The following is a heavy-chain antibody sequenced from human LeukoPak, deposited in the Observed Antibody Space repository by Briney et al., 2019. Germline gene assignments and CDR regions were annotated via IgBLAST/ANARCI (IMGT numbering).Heavy chain of an antibody. CDR1: GGSFSGYY. Sequence: PSETLSLTCAVYGGSFSGYYWSWIRQPPGKGLEWIGEINHSGSTNYNPSLKSRVTISVDTSKNQFSLKLSSVTAADTAVYYCAKLGYCSSTSCYGYYYYGMDAWGQGTTVTVSS. D-gene: IGHD2-2*01. CDR2: INHSGST. V-gene: IGHV4-34*01. J-gene: IGHJ6*02. CDR3: AKLGYCSSTSCYGYYYYGMDA.